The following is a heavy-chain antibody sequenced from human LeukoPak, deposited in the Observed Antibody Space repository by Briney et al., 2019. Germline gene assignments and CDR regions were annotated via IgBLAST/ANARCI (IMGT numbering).Heavy chain of an antibody. D-gene: IGHD3-10*01. J-gene: IGHJ5*02. V-gene: IGHV4-34*01. Sequence: SETLSLTCAVCGGSFSGYYWSWIRQPPGKGLEWIGEINHSGSTNYNPSLKSRVTISVDTSKNQFSLKLSSVTAADTAVYYCARTPHYYGSGSYYRYNWFDPWGQGTLVTVSS. CDR2: INHSGST. CDR1: GGSFSGYY. CDR3: ARTPHYYGSGSYYRYNWFDP.